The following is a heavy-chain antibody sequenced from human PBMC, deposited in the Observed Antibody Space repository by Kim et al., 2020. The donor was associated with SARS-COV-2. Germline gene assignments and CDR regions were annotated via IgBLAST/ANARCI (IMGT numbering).Heavy chain of an antibody. V-gene: IGHV3-30*18. J-gene: IGHJ4*02. CDR1: GFTFSSYG. Sequence: GGSLRLSCAASGFTFSSYGMHWVRQAPGKGLEWVAVISYDGSNKYYADSVKGRFTISRDNSKNTLYLQMNSLRAEDTAVYYCAKDLIGAARPLIDYWGQGTLVTVSS. CDR3: AKDLIGAARPLIDY. CDR2: ISYDGSNK. D-gene: IGHD6-6*01.